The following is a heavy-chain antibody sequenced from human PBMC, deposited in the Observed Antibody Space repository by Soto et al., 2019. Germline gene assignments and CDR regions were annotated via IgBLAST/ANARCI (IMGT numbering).Heavy chain of an antibody. D-gene: IGHD6-19*01. CDR3: ARGRAAWLYYYGMDV. J-gene: IGHJ6*02. Sequence: LSLTCAVYGGSFSGYYWGWIRQPPGKGLEWIGEINHSGSTNDNPSLKSRFTISVDTSKNQFSLKLSSVTAADTAVYYCARGRAAWLYYYGMDVWGQGTTVTVSS. CDR1: GGSFSGYY. CDR2: INHSGST. V-gene: IGHV4-34*01.